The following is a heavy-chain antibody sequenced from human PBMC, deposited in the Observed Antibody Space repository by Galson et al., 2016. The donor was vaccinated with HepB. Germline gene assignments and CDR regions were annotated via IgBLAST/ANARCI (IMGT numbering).Heavy chain of an antibody. CDR3: AGKRSDNYGMDV. Sequence: SLRLSCAASGFTFSRMNWVSQAPGKGLEWVANIKQDGSQKYYVDSVRGRFTISRDSAENSLHLQMSSLGAEDTAVYYSAGKRSDNYGMDVWGQGTTVTVSS. V-gene: IGHV3-7*01. CDR1: GFTFSR. J-gene: IGHJ6*02. D-gene: IGHD4-17*01. CDR2: IKQDGSQK.